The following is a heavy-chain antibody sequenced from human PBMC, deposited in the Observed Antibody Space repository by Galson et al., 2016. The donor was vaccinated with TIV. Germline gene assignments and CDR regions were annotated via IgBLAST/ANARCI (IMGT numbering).Heavy chain of an antibody. J-gene: IGHJ6*02. V-gene: IGHV3-66*02. CDR3: ARDRVVDATYYYYYYGMDV. CDR1: GLSVSINY. D-gene: IGHD2-15*01. Sequence: SLRLSCAASGLSVSINYMTWVRQAPGKGLEWVSLISDGGKTYYPDSVKGRFTISRDNAKNTLYLQMNSLRVEDTALYCCARDRVVDATYYYYYYGMDVWGQGTAVTVSS. CDR2: ISDGGKT.